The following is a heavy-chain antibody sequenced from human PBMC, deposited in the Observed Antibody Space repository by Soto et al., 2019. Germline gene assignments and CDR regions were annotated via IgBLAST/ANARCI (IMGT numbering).Heavy chain of an antibody. CDR3: ARSYYAFDI. CDR2: IGTAGDT. J-gene: IGHJ3*02. D-gene: IGHD3-10*01. V-gene: IGHV3-13*01. CDR1: GFTFGSYD. Sequence: EVQLVESGGGLVQPGGPLRLSCAPSGFTFGSYDMHWVRQPTGKGLEWVSAIGTAGDTYYPGSVKGRFTISRENAKNSLYLQMNSLRAEDTAVYYCARSYYAFDIWGQGTMVTVSS.